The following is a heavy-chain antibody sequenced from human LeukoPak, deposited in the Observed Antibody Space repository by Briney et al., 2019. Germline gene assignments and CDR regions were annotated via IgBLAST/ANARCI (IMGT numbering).Heavy chain of an antibody. V-gene: IGHV1-2*06. Sequence: GASLKVSCKASGYTFIGYYMHWVCQVPGQGLEWMGRINANSGGTHYARKFQGRVTMTRDTSITTVYMELSRLRSDDTAVYYCARVSNYDSSGYCDFDYWGQGTLVTVSS. D-gene: IGHD3-22*01. CDR1: GYTFIGYY. CDR3: ARVSNYDSSGYCDFDY. J-gene: IGHJ4*02. CDR2: INANSGGT.